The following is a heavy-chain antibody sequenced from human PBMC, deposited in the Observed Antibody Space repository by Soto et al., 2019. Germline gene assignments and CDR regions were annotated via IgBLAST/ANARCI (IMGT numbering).Heavy chain of an antibody. CDR3: ARHRTRSYSSGWKSNFDY. D-gene: IGHD6-19*01. CDR2: IYYSGST. Sequence: SETLSLTCTVSGGYISSYYLSWIRQPPGKGLEWIGYIYYSGSTNYNPSLKSRVTISVDTSKNQFSLKLSSVTAADTAVYYCARHRTRSYSSGWKSNFDYWGQGTLVTVSS. V-gene: IGHV4-59*08. CDR1: GGYISSYY. J-gene: IGHJ4*02.